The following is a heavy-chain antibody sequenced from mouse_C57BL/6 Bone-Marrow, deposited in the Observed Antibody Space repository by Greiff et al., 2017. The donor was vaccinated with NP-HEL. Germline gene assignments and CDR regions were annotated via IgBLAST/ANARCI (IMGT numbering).Heavy chain of an antibody. Sequence: EVQLQQSGPELVKPGASVKISCKASGYTFTDYYMNWVKQSHGKSLEWIGDINPNNGGTSYNQKFKGKATLTVDKSSSTAYMELRSLTSEDSAVYYCASDWNGYYGFAYWGQGTLVTVSA. CDR1: GYTFTDYY. CDR2: INPNNGGT. J-gene: IGHJ3*01. CDR3: ASDWNGYYGFAY. D-gene: IGHD2-3*01. V-gene: IGHV1-26*01.